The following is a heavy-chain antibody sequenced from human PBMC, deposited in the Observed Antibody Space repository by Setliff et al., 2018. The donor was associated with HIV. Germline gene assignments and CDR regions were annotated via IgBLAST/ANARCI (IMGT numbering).Heavy chain of an antibody. CDR2: IYHSGST. Sequence: PSETLSLTCTVSGGSISSNSYSWGWIRQPPGKGLEWIGSIYHSGSTYNNPSLKSRVTISVDTSKNQYSLKLTSVTAAGTAVYYCARTAIDYYESSGYYHDAFDTLGRGSMVTVSS. D-gene: IGHD3-22*01. J-gene: IGHJ3*02. CDR3: ARTAIDYYESSGYYHDAFDT. CDR1: GGSISSNSYS. V-gene: IGHV4-39*01.